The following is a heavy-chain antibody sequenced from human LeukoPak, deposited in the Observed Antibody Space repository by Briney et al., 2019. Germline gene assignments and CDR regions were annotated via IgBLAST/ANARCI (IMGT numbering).Heavy chain of an antibody. J-gene: IGHJ4*02. CDR2: IYYSGST. V-gene: IGHV4-39*01. D-gene: IGHD6-19*01. CDR1: GGSISSSSYY. CDR3: ARLAGQWLVPDY. Sequence: PSETLSLTCTVSGGSISSSSYYWGWIRQPPGKGLEWIGSIYYSGSTYYNPSLKSRVTISVDTSKNQFSLKLSSVTAADTAVYYCARLAGQWLVPDYWGQGTLVTVSS.